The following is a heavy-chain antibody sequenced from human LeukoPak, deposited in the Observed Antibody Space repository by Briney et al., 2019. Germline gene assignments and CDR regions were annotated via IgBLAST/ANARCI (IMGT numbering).Heavy chain of an antibody. CDR3: AREFDS. CDR2: IYASGIS. V-gene: IGHV4-61*02. J-gene: IGHJ4*02. CDR1: GDSITSGSYY. Sequence: SETLSLTCTVSGDSITSGSYYWSWIRQPAGKGLEWSGRIYASGISNYNPSLKSRVTMSIDTSKNQFSLNLGSVTATDTAIYYCAREFDSWGQGTLVTVSS.